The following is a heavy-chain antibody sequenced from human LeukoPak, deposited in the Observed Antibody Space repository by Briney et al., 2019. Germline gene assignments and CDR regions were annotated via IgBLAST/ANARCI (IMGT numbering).Heavy chain of an antibody. CDR2: INHSGST. CDR3: ARGQLRLSN. CDR1: GGSFNGYY. Sequence: SETLSLTCAVYGGSFNGYYWTWLRQPPGKGLEWIGEINHSGSTDYNPSLKSRVTISVDTSKNQFSLKLNSATAADTAVYYCARGQLRLSNWGQGSLVIVSS. J-gene: IGHJ4*02. V-gene: IGHV4-34*01. D-gene: IGHD6-25*01.